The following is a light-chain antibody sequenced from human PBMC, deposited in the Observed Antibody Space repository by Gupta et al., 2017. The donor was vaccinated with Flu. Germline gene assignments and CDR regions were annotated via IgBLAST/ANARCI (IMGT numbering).Light chain of an antibody. CDR1: LTLLYSSDNRDY. CDR3: QHDDNVPWT. CDR2: WAS. Sequence: DIVMTQSPESLPVSLGERVTISCKSSLTLLYSSDNRDYLAWYQQSSGQPPKLLIYWASTRESGVPDRFSGSGSGTDFTLTISSLQAEDVATYYCQHDDNVPWTFGQGTKVEVK. J-gene: IGKJ1*01. V-gene: IGKV4-1*01.